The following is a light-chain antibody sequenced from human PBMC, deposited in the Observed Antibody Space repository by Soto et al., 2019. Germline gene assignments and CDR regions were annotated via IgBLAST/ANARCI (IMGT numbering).Light chain of an antibody. Sequence: EAGMTQSPLSLPVTGGQPASSSCTSSERLVYSDGDTYLNWFQQRPGQAPRRLIYKVSNRDSGVPDRISGSGSGTDFTLKISRVEAEDVGLYYCMQGTHWPPITFGQGTRLEIK. CDR3: MQGTHWPPIT. V-gene: IGKV2-30*01. CDR1: ERLVYSDGDTY. J-gene: IGKJ5*01. CDR2: KVS.